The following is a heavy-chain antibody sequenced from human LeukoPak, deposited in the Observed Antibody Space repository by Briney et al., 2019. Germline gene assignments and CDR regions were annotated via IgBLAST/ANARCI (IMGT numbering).Heavy chain of an antibody. CDR2: ISWNSGSI. CDR1: GFTVSSNY. CDR3: AKDIGGTVTTGYDY. D-gene: IGHD4-17*01. V-gene: IGHV3-9*01. Sequence: GGSLRLSCAASGFTVSSNYMSWVRQAPGKGLEWVSGISWNSGSIGCADSVKGRFTISRDNAKNSLYLQMNSLRAEDTALYYCAKDIGGTVTTGYDYWGQGTLVTVSS. J-gene: IGHJ4*02.